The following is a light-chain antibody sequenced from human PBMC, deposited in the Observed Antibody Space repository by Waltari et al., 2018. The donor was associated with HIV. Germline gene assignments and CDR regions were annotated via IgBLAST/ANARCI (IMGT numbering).Light chain of an antibody. V-gene: IGLV2-14*01. CDR1: SNAVGGSKY. CDR3: SSYASTSTRV. Sequence: QSALTQPASVSGSPGQSITISCTGTSNAVGGSKYVSWYQQHPGKAPKVVIYEVSNRPSGVSNRFSGSKSGNTASLTISGLQAEDEADYYCSSYASTSTRVFGGGTKLTVL. CDR2: EVS. J-gene: IGLJ3*02.